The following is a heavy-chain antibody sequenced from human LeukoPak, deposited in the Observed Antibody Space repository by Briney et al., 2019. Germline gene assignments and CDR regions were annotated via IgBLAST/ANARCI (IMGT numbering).Heavy chain of an antibody. CDR2: ISHSGST. CDR1: GGSISSSNW. J-gene: IGHJ4*02. Sequence: PSETLSLTCAVSGGSISSSNWWSWVRQPPGKGLQWIGEISHSGSTNYNPSLKSRVTISVDTSKNQFSLKLSSVTAADTAVYYCARVSVVVPAAMPGEFDYWGQGTLVTVSS. CDR3: ARVSVVVPAAMPGEFDY. D-gene: IGHD2-2*01. V-gene: IGHV4-4*02.